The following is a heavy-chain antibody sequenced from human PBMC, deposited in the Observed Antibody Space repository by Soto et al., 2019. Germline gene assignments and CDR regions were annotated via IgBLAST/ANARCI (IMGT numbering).Heavy chain of an antibody. CDR3: ARAVTFGGVIVIGYFDY. CDR1: GYTFTSYA. Sequence: GAPVKVSCKASGYTFTSYAMHWVRQAPGQRLEWMGWINAGNGNTKYSQKFQGRVTITRDTSASTAYMELSSLRSEDTAVYYCARAVTFGGVIVIGYFDYWGQGTLVTVSS. V-gene: IGHV1-3*01. CDR2: INAGNGNT. J-gene: IGHJ4*02. D-gene: IGHD3-16*02.